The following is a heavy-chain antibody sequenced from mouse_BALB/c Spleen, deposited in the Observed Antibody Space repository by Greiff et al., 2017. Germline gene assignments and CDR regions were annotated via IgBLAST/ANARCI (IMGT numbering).Heavy chain of an antibody. CDR3: GGDYGSPFAY. J-gene: IGHJ3*01. V-gene: IGHV1-37*01. CDR1: GYSFTGYF. Sequence: EVKLVESGPELVKPGASVKISCKASGYSFTGYFMNWVKQSHGKSLEWIGRINPYNGDTFYNQKFKGKATLTVDKSSSTAHMELLSLTSEDSAVYYCGGDYGSPFAYWGQGTLVTVSA. D-gene: IGHD1-1*01. CDR2: INPYNGDT.